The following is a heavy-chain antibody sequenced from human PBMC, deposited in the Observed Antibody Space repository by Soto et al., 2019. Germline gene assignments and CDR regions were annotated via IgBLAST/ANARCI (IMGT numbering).Heavy chain of an antibody. D-gene: IGHD4-17*01. CDR1: GDSVSSNSAV. Sequence: SQTLSLTCAISGDSVSSNSAVWNWIRQSPSRGLEWLGKTYYRSKWTNAYSESVKSRITINPDTSTSTAYMELSSLRSEDTAVHYCAPDYGDYVDYWGQGTLVTVSS. V-gene: IGHV6-1*01. CDR3: APDYGDYVDY. J-gene: IGHJ4*02. CDR2: TYYRSKWTN.